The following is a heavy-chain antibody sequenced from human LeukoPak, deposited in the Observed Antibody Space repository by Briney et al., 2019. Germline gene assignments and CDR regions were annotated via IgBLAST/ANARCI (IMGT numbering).Heavy chain of an antibody. V-gene: IGHV3-23*01. CDR3: ARGRNYRNYSWYFDL. D-gene: IGHD1-7*01. Sequence: PGGSLRLSCAASGFTFNSYAMTWVRQVPGKGLEWVSTVGTNGASTYYRDSVMGRFTISRDNSKNTLYLQMNSLRAEDTAVYYCARGRNYRNYSWYFDLWGRGTLVTVSS. J-gene: IGHJ2*01. CDR2: VGTNGAST. CDR1: GFTFNSYA.